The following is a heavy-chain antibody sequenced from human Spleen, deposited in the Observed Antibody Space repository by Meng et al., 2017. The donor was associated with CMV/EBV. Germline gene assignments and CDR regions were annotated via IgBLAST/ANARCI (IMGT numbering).Heavy chain of an antibody. J-gene: IGHJ5*02. CDR2: IYYSGST. V-gene: IGHV4-39*07. CDR1: GDSITSSSYY. CDR3: ARRDNWFDP. Sequence: GSLRLSCAVSGDSITSSSYYWDWIRQPPGKGLEWIGSIYYSGSTYYNPSLKSRVTISRDTSKNQFSLKLTSVTAADTAVYYCARRDNWFDPWGRGTLVTVS.